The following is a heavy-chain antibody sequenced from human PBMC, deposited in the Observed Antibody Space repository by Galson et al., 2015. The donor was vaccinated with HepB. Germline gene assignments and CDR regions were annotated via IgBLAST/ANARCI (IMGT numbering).Heavy chain of an antibody. CDR2: ISSSSSYI. CDR3: ARAPDYYGSGSYYYYYYYGMDV. D-gene: IGHD3-10*01. J-gene: IGHJ6*02. CDR1: GFTFSSYS. Sequence: SLRLSCAASGFTFSSYSMNWVRQAPGKGLEWVSSISSSSSYIYYADSVKGRFTISRDNAKNSLYLQMNSLRAEDTAVYYCARAPDYYGSGSYYYYYYYGMDVWGQGTTVTVSS. V-gene: IGHV3-21*01.